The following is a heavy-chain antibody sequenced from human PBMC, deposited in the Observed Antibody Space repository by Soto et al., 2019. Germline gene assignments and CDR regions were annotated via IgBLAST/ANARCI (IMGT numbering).Heavy chain of an antibody. Sequence: EVQLVESGGGLVQPGRSLRLSCAASGFTFDDYVMHWVRQAPGKGLEWVSGISWNSGSIGYADSVKGRFTISRDNAKNSLYLQMNSLRAEDTALYYCAKDMRDSSGKDWGQGTLVTVSS. D-gene: IGHD6-19*01. CDR1: GFTFDDYV. V-gene: IGHV3-9*01. J-gene: IGHJ4*02. CDR2: ISWNSGSI. CDR3: AKDMRDSSGKD.